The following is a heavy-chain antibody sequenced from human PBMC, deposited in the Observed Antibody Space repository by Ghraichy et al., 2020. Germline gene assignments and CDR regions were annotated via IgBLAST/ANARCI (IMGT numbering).Heavy chain of an antibody. V-gene: IGHV3-48*03. CDR2: ISSSGSTI. D-gene: IGHD3-16*01. CDR1: GFTFSSYE. CDR3: ARSHRGAPYGSYYYYGMDV. J-gene: IGHJ6*02. Sequence: GGSLRLSCAASGFTFSSYEMNWVRQAPGKGLEWVSYISSSGSTIYYADSVKGRFTISRDNAKNSLYLQMNSLRAEDTAVYYCARSHRGAPYGSYYYYGMDVWGQWTTVTVSS.